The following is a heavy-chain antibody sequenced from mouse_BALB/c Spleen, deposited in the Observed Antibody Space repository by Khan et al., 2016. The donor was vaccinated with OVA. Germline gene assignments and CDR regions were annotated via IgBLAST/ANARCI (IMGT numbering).Heavy chain of an antibody. V-gene: IGHV1-18*01. D-gene: IGHD1-2*01. Sequence: VQLQQSGPELVKPGASMKMSCKASGYSFTDYTMNWVKQSHKKNLEWIGLINPYNGDTNYHQKFKGKATLTVDKSSRTAYMVLLSLTSEDSAVYYCARSGYGGCAYWGQGTLVTVSA. CDR1: GYSFTDYT. CDR3: ARSGYGGCAY. J-gene: IGHJ3*01. CDR2: INPYNGDT.